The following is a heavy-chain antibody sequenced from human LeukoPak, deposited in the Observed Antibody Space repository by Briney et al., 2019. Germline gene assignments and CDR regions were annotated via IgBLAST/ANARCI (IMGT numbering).Heavy chain of an antibody. CDR3: ARDTSGGARLGY. V-gene: IGHV1-2*02. D-gene: IGHD3-16*01. CDR1: GYTFTGYY. Sequence: ASVKVSCKTSGYTFTGYYMHWVRQAPGQGLEWMGWINPKSGVTSYPQKFQGRVTMTRDTSVNTAYMELSRLTSDDTAVYFCARDTSGGARLGYWGQGTLVTVSS. CDR2: INPKSGVT. J-gene: IGHJ4*02.